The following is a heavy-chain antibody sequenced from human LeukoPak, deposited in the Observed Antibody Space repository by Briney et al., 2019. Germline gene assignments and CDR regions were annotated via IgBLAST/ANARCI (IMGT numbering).Heavy chain of an antibody. V-gene: IGHV4-4*09. CDR1: GGSISGYY. D-gene: IGHD1-26*01. J-gene: IGHJ5*02. CDR3: TKREGPMSGSYDYFDP. Sequence: SETLSLTCTVSGGSISGYYWSWIRQPPGQGPEWIAYIHSNGYTNYNPSLKSRVTISVDTSKNQFSLNVTSVTAADTAMYYCTKREGPMSGSYDYFDPWGQGTLVTVS. CDR2: IHSNGYT.